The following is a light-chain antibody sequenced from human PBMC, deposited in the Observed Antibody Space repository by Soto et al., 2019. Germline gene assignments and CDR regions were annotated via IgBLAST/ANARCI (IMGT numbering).Light chain of an antibody. CDR3: AAWDDSLRGYV. CDR2: SHN. J-gene: IGLJ1*01. V-gene: IGLV1-47*01. Sequence: QSVLTQPPSASGTPGQRVIISCSGSSSNIGSNYVYWYQQLPGTAPKLLIYSHNQRPSGVPDRFSGSKSGTSASLAISGLRSEDEADYYCAAWDDSLRGYVFGTGTKLTVL. CDR1: SSNIGSNY.